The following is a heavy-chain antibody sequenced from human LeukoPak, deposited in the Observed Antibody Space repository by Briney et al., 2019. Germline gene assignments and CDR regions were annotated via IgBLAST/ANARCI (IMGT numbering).Heavy chain of an antibody. CDR2: IYYSGGT. V-gene: IGHV4-31*03. D-gene: IGHD6-19*01. J-gene: IGHJ6*02. CDR3: ARLPLAVAGTGYYYYGMDV. CDR1: GGSISSGGYY. Sequence: KTSQTLSLTCTVSGGSISSGGYYWSWIRQHPGKGLEWIGYIYYSGGTYYNPSLKSRVTISVDTSKNQFSLKLSSVTAADTAVYYCARLPLAVAGTGYYYYGMDVWGQGTTVTVSS.